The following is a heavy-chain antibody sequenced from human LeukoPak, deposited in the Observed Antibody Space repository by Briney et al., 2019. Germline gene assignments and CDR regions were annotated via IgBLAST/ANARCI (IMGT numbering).Heavy chain of an antibody. CDR2: IYYSGRT. D-gene: IGHD2-15*01. V-gene: IGHV4-39*01. CDR3: ARLAERCSGGSCYVNFDY. Sequence: PSETLFLTCTVSGGSISSSTYYWGWIRQPPGKGLEWIGSIYYSGRTYYNPSLKSRLTMSVDTSKNQFSLKLSSVTAADTAVYYCARLAERCSGGSCYVNFDYWGQGTLVTVSS. J-gene: IGHJ4*02. CDR1: GGSISSSTYY.